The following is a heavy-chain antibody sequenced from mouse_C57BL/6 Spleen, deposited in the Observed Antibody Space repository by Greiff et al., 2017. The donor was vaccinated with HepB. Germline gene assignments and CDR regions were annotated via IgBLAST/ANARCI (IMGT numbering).Heavy chain of an antibody. V-gene: IGHV1-82*01. CDR3: AREPYGYVAMDY. Sequence: VQLQQSGPELVKPGASVKISCKASGYAFSSSWMNWVKQRPGKGLEWIGRIYPGDGDTNYNGKFKGKATLTADKSSSTAYMQLSSLTSEDSAVYFCAREPYGYVAMDYWGQGTSVTVSS. J-gene: IGHJ4*01. CDR2: IYPGDGDT. CDR1: GYAFSSSW. D-gene: IGHD2-2*01.